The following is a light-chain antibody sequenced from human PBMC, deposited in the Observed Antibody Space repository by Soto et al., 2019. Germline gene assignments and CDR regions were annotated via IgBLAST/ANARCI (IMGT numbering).Light chain of an antibody. CDR1: SGSTASNY. V-gene: IGLV6-57*03. J-gene: IGLJ3*02. CDR3: QSYDSSNSWV. Sequence: NFMLTQPHSVSESPGKTVTISCTRSSGSTASNYVQWYQQRPGSAPTTVIYEDNQRPSGVPDRFSGSIDSSSNSASLTISGLKTEDEADYYCQSYDSSNSWVFGGGTQLTV. CDR2: EDN.